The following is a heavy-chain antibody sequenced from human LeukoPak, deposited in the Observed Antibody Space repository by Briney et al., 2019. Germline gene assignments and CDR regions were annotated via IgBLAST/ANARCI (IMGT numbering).Heavy chain of an antibody. V-gene: IGHV3-21*01. CDR3: ARVTGGTMIVAHFDY. CDR1: GFTFSSYS. CDR2: ISSSSSYI. Sequence: GGSLRLSCAASGFTFSSYSMNWVRQAPGKGLEWVSSISSSSSYIYYADSVKGRFTISRDNAKNSLYLQMNSLRAEDTAVYYCARVTGGTMIVAHFDYWGQGTLVTVSS. D-gene: IGHD3-22*01. J-gene: IGHJ4*02.